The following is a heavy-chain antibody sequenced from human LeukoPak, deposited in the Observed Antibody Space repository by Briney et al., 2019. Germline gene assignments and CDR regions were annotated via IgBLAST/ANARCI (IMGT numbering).Heavy chain of an antibody. CDR2: ISSSGSTI. CDR1: GFIFRNYW. CDR3: ARGGTTKIKRKDV. Sequence: GGSLRLSCAAAGFIFRNYWMGWVRQAPGKGVEWVSYISSSGSTIYYADSVKGRFTISRDNAKNSLYLQMNSLRAEDTAVYYCARGGTTKIKRKDVWGKGTTVTVSS. D-gene: IGHD1-1*01. J-gene: IGHJ6*04. V-gene: IGHV3-11*01.